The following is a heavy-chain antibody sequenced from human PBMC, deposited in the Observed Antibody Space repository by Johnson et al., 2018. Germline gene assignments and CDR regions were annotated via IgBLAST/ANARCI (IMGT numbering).Heavy chain of an antibody. CDR3: TKEIPYEAHYYYGMEV. Sequence: EVQLVESGGGVVQPGRSLRLSCAGSGFTFEEYAMHWVRQAPVRGLEWVSGISWSSADIGYADSVKGRFIIPRDNAKHSLYQQMNSLRPEDTAFCYCTKEIPYEAHYYYGMEVWSQGTTVTVSS. CDR1: GFTFEEYA. D-gene: IGHD2-8*01. V-gene: IGHV3-9*01. J-gene: IGHJ6*02. CDR2: ISWSSADI.